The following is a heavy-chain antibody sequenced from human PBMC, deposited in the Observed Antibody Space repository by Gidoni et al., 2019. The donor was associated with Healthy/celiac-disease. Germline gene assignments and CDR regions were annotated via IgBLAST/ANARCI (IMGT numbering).Heavy chain of an antibody. CDR3: AKDKGVPVLDY. CDR1: GSIFTSYG. J-gene: IGHJ4*02. V-gene: IGHV3-30*18. Sequence: QVQLVESGGGVVQPGRSLRLSCAASGSIFTSYGMHGVRQAPGKGLEWVAGISYDGSERYYRDSVKGRFTISRDNSQNTLYLQMNSLRAEDTAVYYCAKDKGVPVLDYWGQGTLVTVSS. CDR2: ISYDGSER.